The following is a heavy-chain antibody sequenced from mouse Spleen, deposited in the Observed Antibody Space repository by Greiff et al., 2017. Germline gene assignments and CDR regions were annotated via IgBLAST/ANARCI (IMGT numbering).Heavy chain of an antibody. J-gene: IGHJ4*01. CDR2: ISNGGGST. CDR1: GFTFSSYT. CDR3: ARWGLRRAMDY. Sequence: EVKVVESGGGLVQPGGSLKLSCAASGFTFSSYTMSWVRQTPEKRLEWVAYISNGGGSTYYPDTVKGRFTISRDNAKNTLYLQMSSLKSEDTAMYYCARWGLRRAMDYWGQGTSVTVSS. D-gene: IGHD2-4*01. V-gene: IGHV5-12-2*01.